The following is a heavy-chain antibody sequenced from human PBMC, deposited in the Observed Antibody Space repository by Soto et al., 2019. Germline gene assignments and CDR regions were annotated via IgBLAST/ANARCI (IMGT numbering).Heavy chain of an antibody. D-gene: IGHD4-17*01. Sequence: EVQLVESGGGLVQPGGSLRLSCAASGFTFSSYSMNWVRQAPGKGLEGVSYISSSSSTIYYADSVKGRFTISRDNAKNSLYLQMNSLRAEDSAVYFCAREGGDLNWFDPWGQGTLVTVSS. J-gene: IGHJ5*02. CDR2: ISSSSSTI. V-gene: IGHV3-48*01. CDR3: AREGGDLNWFDP. CDR1: GFTFSSYS.